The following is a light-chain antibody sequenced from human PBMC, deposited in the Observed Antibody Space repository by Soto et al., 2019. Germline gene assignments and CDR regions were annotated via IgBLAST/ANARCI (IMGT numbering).Light chain of an antibody. CDR1: QSVSSN. CDR3: QQYHDWPPSWT. Sequence: EMVMTQSPVTLSVSPGERAALSCRASQSVSSNLAWYQQKPGQAPRLLIYGASTRATGIPARFSGSGSGTEFTLTVSSLQSEDFAVYYCQQYHDWPPSWTFGQGTKVEIK. V-gene: IGKV3-15*01. CDR2: GAS. J-gene: IGKJ1*01.